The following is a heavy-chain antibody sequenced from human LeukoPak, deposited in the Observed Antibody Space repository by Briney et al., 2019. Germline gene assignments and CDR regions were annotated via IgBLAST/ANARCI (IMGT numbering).Heavy chain of an antibody. V-gene: IGHV3-30*03. Sequence: PGGSLRLSCAASGFTFSSYGMHWVRQAPGKGLEWVAVISYDGSNKYYADSVKGRLTISRDNSKNTLYLQMNSLRAEDTAVYYCATMGGIFRPGDVWGQGTTVTVSS. D-gene: IGHD3-3*01. J-gene: IGHJ6*02. CDR2: ISYDGSNK. CDR3: ATMGGIFRPGDV. CDR1: GFTFSSYG.